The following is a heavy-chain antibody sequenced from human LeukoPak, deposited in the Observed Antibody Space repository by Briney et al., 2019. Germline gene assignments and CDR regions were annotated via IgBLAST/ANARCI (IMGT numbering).Heavy chain of an antibody. CDR1: GGSISGSY. CDR3: ARHPRVNLQQTISGSYLGY. V-gene: IGHV4-59*08. Sequence: SETLSLTCTVSGGSISGSYWSWIRQPPGKGLEWIAYINDSGTTSYNPSLKSRVTISVDTSKKQFSLKVNSVTAADTAVYYRARHPRVNLQQTISGSYLGYWGQGTLVTVSS. D-gene: IGHD6-19*01. CDR2: INDSGTT. J-gene: IGHJ4*02.